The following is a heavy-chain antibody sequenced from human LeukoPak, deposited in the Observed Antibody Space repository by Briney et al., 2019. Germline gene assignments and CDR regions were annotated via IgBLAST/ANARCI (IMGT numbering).Heavy chain of an antibody. CDR1: GYTFTGYY. Sequence: ASVKVSCKASGYTFTGYYMHWVRQAPGQGLEWMGWINPNSGGTNYAQKFQGRVTMTRDTSISTAYMELSRLRSDDTAVYYCARGYGSGSYYNPLGYWGQGTLVTVSS. CDR3: ARGYGSGSYYNPLGY. D-gene: IGHD3-10*01. V-gene: IGHV1-2*02. J-gene: IGHJ4*02. CDR2: INPNSGGT.